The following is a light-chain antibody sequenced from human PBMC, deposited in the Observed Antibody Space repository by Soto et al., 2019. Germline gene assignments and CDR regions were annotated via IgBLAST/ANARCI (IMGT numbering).Light chain of an antibody. CDR1: QSVTRNY. V-gene: IGKV3-20*01. CDR3: QQYGSSPPT. Sequence: DIVLTQSPGTLSLSPGERATLSCRARQSVTRNYLAWYQQKPGQAPRLLIYGASSRATAIPDRFSGSGSGTDFTLAISRLEPEDFAVYYCQQYGSSPPTFGQGAKVEL. CDR2: GAS. J-gene: IGKJ1*01.